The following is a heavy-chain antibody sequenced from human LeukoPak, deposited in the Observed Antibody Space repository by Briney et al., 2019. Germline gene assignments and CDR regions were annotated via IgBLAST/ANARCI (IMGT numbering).Heavy chain of an antibody. CDR2: IYTTGST. V-gene: IGHV4-4*07. D-gene: IGHD3/OR15-3a*01. J-gene: IGHJ5*02. CDR3: ARGGLPRENWFDP. CDR1: DGSISTYY. Sequence: SETLSLTCSVSDGSISTYYWSWIRQPAGKGLEWIGRIYTTGSTNYNPSLKSRVTMSVDTSKNQFSLKLTSVTAADTAVYYCARGGLPRENWFDPWGQGTLVTVSS.